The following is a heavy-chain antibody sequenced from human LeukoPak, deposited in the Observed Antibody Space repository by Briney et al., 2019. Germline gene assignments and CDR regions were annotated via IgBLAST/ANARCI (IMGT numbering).Heavy chain of an antibody. CDR1: GLTFSIYA. CDR3: AKGFYHYFGSGSYILDF. CDR2: ISGRDNGT. J-gene: IGHJ4*02. Sequence: GGSLRFSCAASGLTFSIYAMTWVRQGPGKGLELVSGISGRDNGTRYADCVKGRFTISRDNSRNTLYLQMNTLTGEDTAVYYCAKGFYHYFGSGSYILDFWGQGTQVTVSS. D-gene: IGHD3-10*01. V-gene: IGHV3-23*01.